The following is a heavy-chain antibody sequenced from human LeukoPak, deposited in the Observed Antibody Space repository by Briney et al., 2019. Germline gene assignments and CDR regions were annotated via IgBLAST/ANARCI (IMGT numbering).Heavy chain of an antibody. Sequence: SETLSLTCAVYGGSFSGYYWSWIRQPPGKGLEWIGEINHSGSTNYNPSLKSRVTISVDTSKNQFSLKLSSVTAADTAVYYCARRRYFWSGYPPYYFDYWGQGTLVTVSS. J-gene: IGHJ4*02. CDR1: GGSFSGYY. CDR3: ARRRYFWSGYPPYYFDY. CDR2: INHSGST. D-gene: IGHD3-3*01. V-gene: IGHV4-34*01.